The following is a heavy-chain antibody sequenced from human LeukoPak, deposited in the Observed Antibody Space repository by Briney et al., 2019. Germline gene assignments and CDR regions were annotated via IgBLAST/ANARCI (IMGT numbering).Heavy chain of an antibody. Sequence: SETLSLTCAVYDGSFSGYYWSRIRQPPGKGLEWIGEINHSGSTNYNPSLKSRVTMSVDTSKNQFSLRLSSVNAADTAVYFCAREGTSEGLNWLDPWGQGTLVTVSS. CDR1: DGSFSGYY. J-gene: IGHJ5*02. V-gene: IGHV4-34*01. CDR3: AREGTSEGLNWLDP. D-gene: IGHD3-10*01. CDR2: INHSGST.